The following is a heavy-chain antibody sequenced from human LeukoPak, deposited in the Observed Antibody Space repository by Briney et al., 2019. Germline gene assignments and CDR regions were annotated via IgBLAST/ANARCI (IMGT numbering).Heavy chain of an antibody. CDR2: IKSKTDGGTT. CDR1: GFTFSNAW. J-gene: IGHJ5*02. V-gene: IGHV3-15*01. Sequence: GGSLRLSCAASGFTFSNAWMSWVRQAPGKGLEWVGRIKSKTDGGTTDYAAPVKGRFTISRDDSKNTLYLQMNSLKTEDTAVYYCTTEDIVVVPAARFDPWGQGTLVTVSS. CDR3: TTEDIVVVPAARFDP. D-gene: IGHD2-2*01.